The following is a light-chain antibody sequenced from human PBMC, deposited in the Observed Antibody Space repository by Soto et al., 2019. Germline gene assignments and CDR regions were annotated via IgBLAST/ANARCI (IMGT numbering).Light chain of an antibody. J-gene: IGLJ7*01. Sequence: QSVLTQPVSVSGSPGQSITISCTGTSSDVGYYNLVSWYQQHPGRAPKVLIYEVYKRPSGVSNRFSGSKSGNTASLTISGLQAEDAADYYCCSYAGVRGIVSGGGTQLTVL. CDR3: CSYAGVRGIV. CDR2: EVY. CDR1: SSDVGYYNL. V-gene: IGLV2-23*02.